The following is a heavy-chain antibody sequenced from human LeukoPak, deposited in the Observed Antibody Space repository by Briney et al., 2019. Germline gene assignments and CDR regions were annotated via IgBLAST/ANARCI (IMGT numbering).Heavy chain of an antibody. CDR1: GYTFISYD. D-gene: IGHD2-2*01. CDR3: ARDLGVVTPRFDP. CDR2: MSPNSGNI. J-gene: IGHJ5*02. V-gene: IGHV1-8*03. Sequence: ASVKVSCKASGYTFISYDINWVRQAPGQGLEWMGWMSPNSGNIGYAQKFQGRLTIGRNVSISTAYMELTSLRSDDTAVYYCARDLGVVTPRFDPWGQGTLVIVSS.